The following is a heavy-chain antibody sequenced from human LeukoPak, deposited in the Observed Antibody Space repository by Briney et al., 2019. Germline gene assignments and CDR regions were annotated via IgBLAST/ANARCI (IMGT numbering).Heavy chain of an antibody. Sequence: SETLSLTCTVSGGSISSGDYYWSWIRQPPGKGLEWIGYIYYSGSTYYNPSLKSRVTISVDTSKNQFSLKLSSVTAADTAVYYCARGREGYYDSSGPFDYWGQGTLVTVSS. CDR3: ARGREGYYDSSGPFDY. CDR1: GGSISSGDYY. CDR2: IYYSGST. V-gene: IGHV4-30-4*01. J-gene: IGHJ4*02. D-gene: IGHD3-22*01.